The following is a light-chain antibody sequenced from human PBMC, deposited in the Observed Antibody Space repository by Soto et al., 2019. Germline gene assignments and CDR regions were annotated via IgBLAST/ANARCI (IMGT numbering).Light chain of an antibody. CDR1: QDISSW. CDR2: AAS. V-gene: IGKV1-12*02. Sequence: DIQMTQSPSSVSASVGDRVTISCRASQDISSWVAWYQQKPGRAPKLLISAASSLHSGVPRRFSGSGSGTDFSLIISSLQPEDFATYYCQQVNVYPSTFGGGTKVEIK. J-gene: IGKJ4*01. CDR3: QQVNVYPST.